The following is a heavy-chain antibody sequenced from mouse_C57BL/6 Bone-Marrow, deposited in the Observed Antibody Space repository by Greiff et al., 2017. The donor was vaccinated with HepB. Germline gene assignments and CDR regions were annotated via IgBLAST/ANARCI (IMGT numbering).Heavy chain of an antibody. J-gene: IGHJ2*01. CDR1: GYTFTDYN. CDR2: INPNNGGT. CDR3: GAFVLETAHAPDY. V-gene: IGHV1-22*01. Sequence: VQLKQSGPELVKPGASVKMSCKASGYTFTDYNMHWVKQSHGKSLEWIGYINPNNGGTSYNQKFKGKATLTVNKSSSTAYMERRSLTSEDSAVYYSGAFVLETAHAPDYWGQGTTLTVSS. D-gene: IGHD3-2*02.